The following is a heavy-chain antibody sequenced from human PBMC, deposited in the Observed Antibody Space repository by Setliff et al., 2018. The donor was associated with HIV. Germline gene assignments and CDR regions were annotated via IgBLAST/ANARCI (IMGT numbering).Heavy chain of an antibody. CDR1: GGSISSGPYY. D-gene: IGHD3-16*02. V-gene: IGHV4-39*07. CDR2: INHGGST. CDR3: ARGLDVWGTYRYRNYFDY. Sequence: SETLSLTCTVSGGSISSGPYYWAWIRQSPGRGLEWIGEINHGGSTIYNPSLKSRVTISIDTSKNQFSLNLTSVTAADTAIYYCARGLDVWGTYRYRNYFDYWGQGTLVTVSS. J-gene: IGHJ4*02.